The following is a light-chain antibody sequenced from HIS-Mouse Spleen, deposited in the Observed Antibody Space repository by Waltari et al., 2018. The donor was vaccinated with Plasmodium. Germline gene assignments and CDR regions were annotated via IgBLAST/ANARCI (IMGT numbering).Light chain of an antibody. J-gene: IGLJ3*02. CDR2: EES. Sequence: SYELTQPPSVSVSPGQTARITCSGDALPKKYAYWYQQKSGQAPVLIIYEESKRPSGIPGRFSGSSSGTMATLTSSGAQVEDEADYYCYSTDSSGNHRVFGGGTKLTVL. CDR3: YSTDSSGNHRV. V-gene: IGLV3-10*01. CDR1: ALPKKY.